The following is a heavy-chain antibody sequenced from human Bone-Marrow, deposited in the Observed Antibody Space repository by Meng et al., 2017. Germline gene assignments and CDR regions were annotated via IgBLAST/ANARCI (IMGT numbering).Heavy chain of an antibody. Sequence: QVQLQESGPGLVKPSGTPSLTCTVSGGSISGSSWWTWVRQPPGKGLEWIGEIYHTGSTNYNPSLKSRVTISVDKSKNQFSLKLSSVTAADTAVYYCARGYCSTTNCNWFDPWGQGTLVTVSS. CDR3: ARGYCSTTNCNWFDP. V-gene: IGHV4-4*02. J-gene: IGHJ5*02. D-gene: IGHD2-2*01. CDR2: IYHTGST. CDR1: GGSISGSSW.